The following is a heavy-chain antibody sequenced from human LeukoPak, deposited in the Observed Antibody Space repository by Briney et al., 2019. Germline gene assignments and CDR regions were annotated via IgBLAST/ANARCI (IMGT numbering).Heavy chain of an antibody. V-gene: IGHV4-30-2*01. J-gene: IGHJ4*02. CDR2: IYHSGST. CDR1: GGSISSGGYS. D-gene: IGHD3-10*01. CDR3: ARVRLWFGEYYFDY. Sequence: SETLSLTCAVSGGSISSGGYSWSWIRQPPGKGLEWIGYIYHSGSTYYNPSLKSRVTISVDRSKNQFSLKLSSVTAADTAVYYCARVRLWFGEYYFDYRGQGTLVTVSS.